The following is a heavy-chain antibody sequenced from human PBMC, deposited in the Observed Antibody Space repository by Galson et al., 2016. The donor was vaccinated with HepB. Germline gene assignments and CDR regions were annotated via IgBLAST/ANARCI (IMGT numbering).Heavy chain of an antibody. CDR1: GFTFNNYG. Sequence: SLRLSCATSGFTFNNYGINRVRQAPGKGLEWVAVISYDGNNRHYADAVKGRFTISRDSSTNTVYLQMNSLRADDTAVYFCARDRGLLHYYYGMDVWGQGTTVTVSS. J-gene: IGHJ6*02. V-gene: IGHV3-33*08. CDR3: ARDRGLLHYYYGMDV. CDR2: ISYDGNNR. D-gene: IGHD4-17*01.